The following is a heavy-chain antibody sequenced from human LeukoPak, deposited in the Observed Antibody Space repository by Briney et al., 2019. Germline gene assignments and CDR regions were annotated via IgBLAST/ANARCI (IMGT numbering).Heavy chain of an antibody. Sequence: GGSLRLSCAPSGFTFSSYAMSWVRQAPGKGLEWVSAISGSGGSTYYADSVKGRFTISRDNSRNTLYLQMNSLRAEDTAVYYCAKEGFLSSSSWYYFDYWGQGTLVTVSS. D-gene: IGHD6-13*01. V-gene: IGHV3-23*01. CDR1: GFTFSSYA. CDR3: AKEGFLSSSSWYYFDY. CDR2: ISGSGGST. J-gene: IGHJ4*02.